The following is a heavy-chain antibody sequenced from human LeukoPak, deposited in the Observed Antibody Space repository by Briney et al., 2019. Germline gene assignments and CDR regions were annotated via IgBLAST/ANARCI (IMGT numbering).Heavy chain of an antibody. Sequence: SQTLSLTCAISGDSVSSSSVTWNWIRQSPSRGLEWLGRTYYRSTWYNDYAVSVRGRITVNPDTSKNQFSLHLNSVTPEDTAVYYCARRLTQYDCFDPWGQGILGTVSS. J-gene: IGHJ5*02. CDR3: ARRLTQYDCFDP. CDR1: GDSVSSSSVT. CDR2: TYYRSTWYN. V-gene: IGHV6-1*01. D-gene: IGHD2-2*01.